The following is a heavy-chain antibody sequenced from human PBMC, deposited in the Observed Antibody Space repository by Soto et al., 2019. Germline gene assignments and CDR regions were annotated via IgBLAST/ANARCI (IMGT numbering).Heavy chain of an antibody. J-gene: IGHJ4*02. D-gene: IGHD5-18*01. CDR1: GYTFTHYY. CDR3: ATSVNSAMAFDY. V-gene: IGHV1-46*01. Sequence: SAKVSFKASGYTFTHYYIHWVRQAPGQGLEWMGIINPNGGITTYAQKFRAGFSMTRDTSTSTVYLELSSLRSEDSAVYYCATSVNSAMAFDYWGQGTLVTVSS. CDR2: INPNGGIT.